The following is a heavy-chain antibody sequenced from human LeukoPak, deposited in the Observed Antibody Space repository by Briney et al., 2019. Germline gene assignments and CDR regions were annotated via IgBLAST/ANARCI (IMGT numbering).Heavy chain of an antibody. CDR1: GFTFSSSG. Sequence: PGGSLRLSCVASGFTFSSSGMNWVRQAPGKGLEWVSYISISSTNIYYADSVKGRFTISRDNAKNSLYLQMNSLRDEDTAVYYCARGLRYSSSWYNFDYWGQGTLVTVSS. J-gene: IGHJ4*02. CDR3: ARGLRYSSSWYNFDY. CDR2: ISISSTNI. V-gene: IGHV3-48*02. D-gene: IGHD6-13*01.